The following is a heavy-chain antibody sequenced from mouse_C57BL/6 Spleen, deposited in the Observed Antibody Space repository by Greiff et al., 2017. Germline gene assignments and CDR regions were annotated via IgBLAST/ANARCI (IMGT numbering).Heavy chain of an antibody. D-gene: IGHD2-4*01. Sequence: QVQLQQSGAELVRPGASVKLSCKASGYTFTDYYIHWVKQRPGQGLEWIARIYPGSGNTYYNEKFKGKATLTAEKSSSTAYMQLSSLTSEDSAVYFCARDQDDCDGNYLDYWGQGTTLTVSS. CDR2: IYPGSGNT. V-gene: IGHV1-76*01. CDR3: ARDQDDCDGNYLDY. J-gene: IGHJ2*01. CDR1: GYTFTDYY.